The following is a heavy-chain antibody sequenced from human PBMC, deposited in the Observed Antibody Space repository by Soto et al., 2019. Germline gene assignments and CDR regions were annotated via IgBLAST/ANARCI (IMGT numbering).Heavy chain of an antibody. Sequence: GGSLRLSCAASGFTFSSYGMHWVRQAPGKGLEWVAVISYDGSNKYYADSVKGRFTISRDNSKNTLYLQMNSLRAEDTAVYYCAKGESNYDILTATSYCGQGPLVTVS. V-gene: IGHV3-30*18. CDR1: GFTFSSYG. CDR2: ISYDGSNK. D-gene: IGHD3-9*01. J-gene: IGHJ4*02. CDR3: AKGESNYDILTATSY.